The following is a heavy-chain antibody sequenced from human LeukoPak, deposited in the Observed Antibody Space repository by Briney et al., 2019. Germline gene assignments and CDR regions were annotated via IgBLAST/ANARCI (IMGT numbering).Heavy chain of an antibody. CDR1: GGSFSDYY. D-gene: IGHD3-22*01. CDR3: ARDQMGSYPLHYYDSSGYPGDY. CDR2: INHSGST. V-gene: IGHV4-34*01. Sequence: SETLSLTCAVYGGSFSDYYWTWIRQPPGKGPEWIGEINHSGSTNYNPSLKSRVTISVDTSKNQFSLKLSSVTAADTAVYYCARDQMGSYPLHYYDSSGYPGDYWGQGTLVTVSS. J-gene: IGHJ4*02.